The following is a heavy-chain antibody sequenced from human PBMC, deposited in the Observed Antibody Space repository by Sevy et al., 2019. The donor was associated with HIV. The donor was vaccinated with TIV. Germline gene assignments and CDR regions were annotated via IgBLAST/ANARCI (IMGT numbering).Heavy chain of an antibody. Sequence: GGSLRLSCAASGFSFTNAWMSWVRQAPGKGLEWVGRIKSKTDGGTRDFAAPVKGRFAISRDDSKSTVYLQMDSLKTEDTGVYYCTAGVGTSDCDYWGQGILVTVSS. CDR3: TAGVGTSDCDY. CDR1: GFSFTNAW. D-gene: IGHD1-26*01. J-gene: IGHJ4*02. V-gene: IGHV3-15*01. CDR2: IKSKTDGGTR.